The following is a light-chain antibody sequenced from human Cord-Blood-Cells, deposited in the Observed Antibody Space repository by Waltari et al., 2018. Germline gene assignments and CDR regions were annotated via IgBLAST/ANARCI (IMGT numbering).Light chain of an antibody. V-gene: IGLV3-21*04. CDR1: NTGSKS. CDR3: QVWDSSSDHVV. Sequence: SYVLTPPPSVSVAPAKTARINCGGTNTGSKSMPRYQQKPGRAPVLVIYSDSDRPSGIPERFSGSNSGNTATLAISRVEAGDEADYYCQVWDSSSDHVVFGGGTKLTVL. J-gene: IGLJ2*01. CDR2: SDS.